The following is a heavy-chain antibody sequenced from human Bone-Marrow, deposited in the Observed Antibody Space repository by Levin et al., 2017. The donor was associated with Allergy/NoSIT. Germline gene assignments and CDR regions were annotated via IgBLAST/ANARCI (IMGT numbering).Heavy chain of an antibody. CDR1: GYTFTSYG. CDR3: ARTPNDYAKVFWFDP. CDR2: ISAYNGNT. D-gene: IGHD4-17*01. Sequence: GESLKISCKASGYTFTSYGISWVRQAPGQGLEWMGWISAYNGNTNYAQKLQGRVTMTTDTSTSTAYMELRSLRSDDTAVYYCARTPNDYAKVFWFDPWGQGTLVTVSS. J-gene: IGHJ5*02. V-gene: IGHV1-18*01.